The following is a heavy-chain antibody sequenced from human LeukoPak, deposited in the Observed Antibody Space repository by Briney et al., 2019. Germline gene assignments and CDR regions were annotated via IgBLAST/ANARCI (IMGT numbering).Heavy chain of an antibody. CDR3: ARLPNGAPPFDY. CDR1: GGSISSSSYY. D-gene: IGHD3-10*01. J-gene: IGHJ4*02. V-gene: IGHV4-39*01. Sequence: SETLSLTCTVSGGSISSSSYYWGWIRQPPGKGLEWIGSIYYSGSTYYNPSLKSRVTISVDTSKNQFSLKLSSVTAADTAVYYCARLPNGAPPFDYGGQGPRVPVPS. CDR2: IYYSGST.